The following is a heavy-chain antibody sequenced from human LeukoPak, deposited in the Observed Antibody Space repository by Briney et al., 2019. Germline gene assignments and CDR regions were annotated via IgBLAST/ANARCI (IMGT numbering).Heavy chain of an antibody. CDR1: GFTFSSYS. Sequence: PGGSLRLSCAASGFTFSSYSMNWVRQAPGKGLEWVSSISSSSSYIYYADSVKGRFTISRDNAKNSLYLQMNSLRAEDTAVYYCAKDLTVTPYYMDVWGKGTTVTVSS. J-gene: IGHJ6*03. CDR2: ISSSSSYI. CDR3: AKDLTVTPYYMDV. V-gene: IGHV3-21*01. D-gene: IGHD4-11*01.